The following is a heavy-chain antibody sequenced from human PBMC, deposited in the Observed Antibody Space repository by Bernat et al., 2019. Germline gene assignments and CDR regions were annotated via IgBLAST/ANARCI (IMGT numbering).Heavy chain of an antibody. V-gene: IGHV3-30-3*01. D-gene: IGHD1-26*01. CDR3: AGDSGSYRGGGSNFDY. Sequence: QVQLVESGGGVVQPGRSLRLSCAASGFTFSSYAMHWVRQAPGKGLEWVAVISYDGSNKYYADSVKGRFTISRDNSKNTLYLQMNSLRAEDTAVYYCAGDSGSYRGGGSNFDYWGQGTLVTVSS. CDR2: ISYDGSNK. CDR1: GFTFSSYA. J-gene: IGHJ4*02.